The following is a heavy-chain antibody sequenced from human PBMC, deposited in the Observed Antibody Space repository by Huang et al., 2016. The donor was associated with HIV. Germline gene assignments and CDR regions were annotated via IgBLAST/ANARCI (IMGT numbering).Heavy chain of an antibody. CDR2: ISSSSGYI. V-gene: IGHV3-21*01. CDR1: GFTFSSYK. J-gene: IGHJ4*02. CDR3: ARAPIAVAGAFDF. Sequence: EVQLVESGGGLVKPGGSLRLSCAASGFTFSSYKMNWVRQAPGKGLQWVSSISSSSGYIYYADSVKGRFTISRDNAKKSLYLQMNSLRAEDTAVYYCARAPIAVAGAFDFWGQGTLVTVSS. D-gene: IGHD6-19*01.